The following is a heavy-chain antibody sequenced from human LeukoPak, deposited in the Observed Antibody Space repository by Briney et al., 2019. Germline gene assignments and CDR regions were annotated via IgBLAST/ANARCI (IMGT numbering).Heavy chain of an antibody. CDR1: GFTFSSYW. CDR3: ARGYYYGSGIFDY. V-gene: IGHV3-7*01. D-gene: IGHD3-10*01. Sequence: TGGSLRLSCAASGFTFSSYWMSWVRQAPGKGLEWVANIKQDGSEKYYVDSVKGRFTISRDNAKNSLYLQMNSLRAEDTAVYCCARGYYYGSGIFDYWGQGTLVTVSS. J-gene: IGHJ4*02. CDR2: IKQDGSEK.